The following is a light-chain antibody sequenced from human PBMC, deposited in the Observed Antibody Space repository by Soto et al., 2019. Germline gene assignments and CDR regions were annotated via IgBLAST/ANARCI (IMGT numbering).Light chain of an antibody. CDR3: QQANSFPIT. V-gene: IGKV3-15*01. Sequence: ERWRPQSPITLSLTPGEGAPLSCRASQTINNNLAWYQQKPGQAPRLLIYGASTRATGIPARFSGSGSGTEFTLTISSLQPDDFATYYCQQANSFPITFGQGTRLEIK. CDR1: QTINNN. CDR2: GAS. J-gene: IGKJ5*01.